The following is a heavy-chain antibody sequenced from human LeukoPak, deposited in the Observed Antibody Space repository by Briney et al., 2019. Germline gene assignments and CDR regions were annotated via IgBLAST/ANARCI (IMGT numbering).Heavy chain of an antibody. D-gene: IGHD4-17*01. CDR3: ARVYGDDGEYYFDY. J-gene: IGHJ4*02. CDR1: GITVSTNY. Sequence: GGSLRLSCAASGITVSTNYMSWVRQAPGKGLEWVSIAFSDGRTFYADSVKGRFTISRDSSKNTVFLQMNSLRAEDTAVYYCARVYGDDGEYYFDYWGQGTLVTVSS. V-gene: IGHV3-53*01. CDR2: AFSDGRT.